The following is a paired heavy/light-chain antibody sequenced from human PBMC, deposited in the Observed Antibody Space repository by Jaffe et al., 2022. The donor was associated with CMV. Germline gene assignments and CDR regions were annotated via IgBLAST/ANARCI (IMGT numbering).Heavy chain of an antibody. D-gene: IGHD5-18*01. CDR2: IYWDDDD. CDR3: VYRRGHLVDTTWFFNV. J-gene: IGHJ2*01. V-gene: IGHV2-5*02. Sequence: QIHLRESGPTLVRPTQTLTLTCNVSGFSLDTRGVGVGWIRQPPGRAPEWLTLIYWDDDDRYNPSLKSRLTISKDASRNQVVLKMTNMGPVDTATYYCVYRRGHLVDTTWFFNVWGPGTLVAVSS. CDR1: GFSLDTRGVG.
Light chain of an antibody. J-gene: IGKJ2*01. Sequence: EIVLTQSPGTLSLSPGERATLSCRASESLKNIYLAWYQQKPGQAPRLLIYTTSTRATGIPDRFSGSGSGTEFTLTINRLEPEDFAVYYCQSYGTSPSMYTFGQGTKLEIK. CDR2: TTS. CDR3: QSYGTSPSMYT. V-gene: IGKV3-20*01. CDR1: ESLKNIY.